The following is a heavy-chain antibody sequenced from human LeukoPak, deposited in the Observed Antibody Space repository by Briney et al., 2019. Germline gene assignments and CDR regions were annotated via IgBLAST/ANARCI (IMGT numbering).Heavy chain of an antibody. CDR3: ARASGGFGEPWFDP. CDR1: GYSISSGYY. V-gene: IGHV4-38-2*02. J-gene: IGHJ5*02. CDR2: IYHSGST. Sequence: PSETLSLTCTVSGYSISSGYYWGWIRQPPGKGLEWIGSIYHSGSTYYNPSLKSRVTISVDTSKNQFSLKLSSVTAADTAVYYCARASGGFGEPWFDPWGQGTLVTVSS. D-gene: IGHD3-10*01.